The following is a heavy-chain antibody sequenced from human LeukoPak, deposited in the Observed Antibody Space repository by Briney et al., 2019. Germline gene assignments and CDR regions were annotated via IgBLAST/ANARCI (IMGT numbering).Heavy chain of an antibody. CDR3: ARATSLVGLMDV. V-gene: IGHV3-74*01. D-gene: IGHD4-23*01. J-gene: IGHJ6*02. CDR2: INSDGSST. Sequence: GGSLRLSCAAFGFTFSSYWMHWVRQAPGKGLVWVSRINSDGSSTSYADSVKGRFTISRDNAKNTLYLQMNSLRAEDTAVYYCARATSLVGLMDVWGQGTTVTVSS. CDR1: GFTFSSYW.